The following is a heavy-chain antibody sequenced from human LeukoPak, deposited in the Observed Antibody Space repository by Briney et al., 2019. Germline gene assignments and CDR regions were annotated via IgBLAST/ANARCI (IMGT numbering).Heavy chain of an antibody. CDR2: ISTSGDTI. CDR1: GFTFSSYE. CDR3: ARPPALNY. V-gene: IGHV3-48*03. Sequence: GGSLRLSRAASGFTFSSYEMNWVRQAPGKGLEWVSYISTSGDTIYYGDSVKGRFTISRDNAKNLLYLQMNSLRAEDTAVYYCARPPALNYWGQGTLVTVSS. D-gene: IGHD3-9*01. J-gene: IGHJ4*02.